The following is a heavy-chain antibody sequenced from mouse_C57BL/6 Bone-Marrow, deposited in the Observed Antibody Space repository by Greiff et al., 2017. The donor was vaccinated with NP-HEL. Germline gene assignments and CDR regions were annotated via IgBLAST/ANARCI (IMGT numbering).Heavy chain of an antibody. J-gene: IGHJ1*03. CDR1: GYTFTSYW. CDR3: AIYYYGSSYYVHWYFDV. V-gene: IGHV1-74*01. CDR2: IHPSDSDT. D-gene: IGHD1-1*01. Sequence: QVQLKQPGAELVNPGAPVKVSCKASGYTFTSYWMHWVKQRPGKGLEWIGRIHPSDSDTNYNQKFKGKATLTVDKSSSTAYMQLSSLTSEDSAVYYCAIYYYGSSYYVHWYFDVWGTGTTVTVSS.